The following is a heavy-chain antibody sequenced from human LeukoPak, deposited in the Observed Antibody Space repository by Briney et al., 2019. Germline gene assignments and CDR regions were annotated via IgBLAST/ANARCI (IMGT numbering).Heavy chain of an antibody. Sequence: SETQSLTCTVSGGSISTSSYYWGWVRQPPGKGLEWIGNIFYSGSTYYNPSLKSRVTISVDTSKNQFSLKLSSVAAADTAVYYCASGIAVAGKVYWGQGTLVTVSS. J-gene: IGHJ4*02. CDR1: GGSISTSSYY. CDR3: ASGIAVAGKVY. V-gene: IGHV4-39*07. D-gene: IGHD6-19*01. CDR2: IFYSGST.